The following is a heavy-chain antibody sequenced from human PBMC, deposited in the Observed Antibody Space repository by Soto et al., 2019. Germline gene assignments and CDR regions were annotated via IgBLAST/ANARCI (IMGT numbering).Heavy chain of an antibody. CDR3: ARVISTAFDYVWGSYRYVYYFDY. Sequence: PGGSLRLSCAASGFTFSNYGMHWVRQAPGKGLEWVAVISSAGTTKYYADSVKGRFTISRDNSENTLYLQMNSLRVEDTALYYCARVISTAFDYVWGSYRYVYYFDYWGQGTLVTVSS. CDR1: GFTFSNYG. J-gene: IGHJ4*02. D-gene: IGHD3-16*02. V-gene: IGHV3-30*03. CDR2: ISSAGTTK.